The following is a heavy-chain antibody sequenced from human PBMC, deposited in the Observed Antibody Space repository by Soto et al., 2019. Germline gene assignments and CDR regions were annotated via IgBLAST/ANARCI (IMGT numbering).Heavy chain of an antibody. D-gene: IGHD3-10*01. J-gene: IGHJ5*02. CDR1: GYTFTGYY. V-gene: IGHV1-2*04. Sequence: ASVKVSCKASGYTFTGYYMHWVRQAPGQGLEWMGWINPNSGGTNYAQKFQGWVTMTRDTSISTAYMELSRLRSDDTAVYYCARDGFDFDRVNYGSGRGWFDPWGQGTLVTVSS. CDR3: ARDGFDFDRVNYGSGRGWFDP. CDR2: INPNSGGT.